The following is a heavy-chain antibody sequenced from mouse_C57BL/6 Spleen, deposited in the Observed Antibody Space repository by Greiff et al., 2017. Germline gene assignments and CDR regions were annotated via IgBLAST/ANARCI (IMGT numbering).Heavy chain of an antibody. CDR1: GYTFTSYW. Sequence: VQLQQPGAELVRPGSSVKLSCKASGYTFTSYWMHWVKQRPIQGLEWIGNIDPSDSETHYNQKFKDKATLTVDKSSSTAYMQLSSLTSEDSAVYYCARDGYYGSSYYFDYWGQGTTLTVSS. CDR3: ARDGYYGSSYYFDY. CDR2: IDPSDSET. D-gene: IGHD1-1*01. J-gene: IGHJ2*01. V-gene: IGHV1-52*01.